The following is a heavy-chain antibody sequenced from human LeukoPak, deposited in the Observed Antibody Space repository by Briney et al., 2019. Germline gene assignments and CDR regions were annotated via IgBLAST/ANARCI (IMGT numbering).Heavy chain of an antibody. D-gene: IGHD6-19*01. J-gene: IGHJ4*02. CDR3: AKDHSSGWDYFDY. CDR1: GFTFSSYG. Sequence: GGSLRLSCAASGFTFSSYGMHWVRQAPGKGLEWVAVISYDGSNKYYADSVKGRFTISRGNSKNTPYLQMNSLRAEDTAVYYCAKDHSSGWDYFDYWGQGTLVTVSS. CDR2: ISYDGSNK. V-gene: IGHV3-30*18.